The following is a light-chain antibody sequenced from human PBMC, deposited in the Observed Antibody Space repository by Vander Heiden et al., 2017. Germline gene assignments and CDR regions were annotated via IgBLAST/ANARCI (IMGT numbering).Light chain of an antibody. CDR1: QSISSW. V-gene: IGKV1-5*03. J-gene: IGKJ2*01. Sequence: DIQMTQSPSTLSASVGDRVTITCRASQSISSWLAWYQQKPGKAPKLLIYKAYSLESGVPSRFSGSGSGTEFTLTISSLQPDDFATYYCQQYNSDSSVYTFGQGTKLEIK. CDR2: KAY. CDR3: QQYNSDSSVYT.